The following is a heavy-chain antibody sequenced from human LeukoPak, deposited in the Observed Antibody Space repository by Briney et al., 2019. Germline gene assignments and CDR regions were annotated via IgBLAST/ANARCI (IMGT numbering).Heavy chain of an antibody. J-gene: IGHJ6*03. Sequence: GASVKVSCKASGYTFTSYAMNWVRQAPGQGLEWIGGIIPMFGTANYAQKFQGRVTITADKSTSTAYMELSSLRFEDTAVYYCACQIEVGATHRGYYYYMDVWGKGTTVTVSS. V-gene: IGHV1-69*06. D-gene: IGHD1-26*01. CDR2: IIPMFGTA. CDR1: GYTFTSYA. CDR3: ACQIEVGATHRGYYYYMDV.